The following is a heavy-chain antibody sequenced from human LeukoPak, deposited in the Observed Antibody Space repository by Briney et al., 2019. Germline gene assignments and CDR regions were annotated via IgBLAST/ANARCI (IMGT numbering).Heavy chain of an antibody. Sequence: GRSLRLSCAASGFTFSSYGMHWVRQAPGKGLEWVAVIWYDGSNKYYADSVKGRFTISRDNSKNTLYLQMNSLRAEDTAVYYCAKGSAGAGSSGALAATHDYWGQGTLVTVSS. CDR1: GFTFSSYG. CDR2: IWYDGSNK. D-gene: IGHD6-19*01. CDR3: AKGSAGAGSSGALAATHDY. J-gene: IGHJ4*02. V-gene: IGHV3-33*06.